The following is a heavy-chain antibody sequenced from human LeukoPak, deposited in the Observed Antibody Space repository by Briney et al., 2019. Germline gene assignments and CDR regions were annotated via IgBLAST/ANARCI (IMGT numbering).Heavy chain of an antibody. CDR2: INHSGST. CDR3: ARLMAAAGTRYYYYYYMDV. CDR1: GWSFSGYY. J-gene: IGHJ6*03. Sequence: PSETLSLTCAVYGWSFSGYYWSWIRQPPGKGLEWMGEINHSGSTNYNPSLKSRVTISVDTSKNQFSLKLSSVTAADTAVYYCARLMAAAGTRYYYYYYMDVWGKGTTVTISS. V-gene: IGHV4-34*01. D-gene: IGHD6-13*01.